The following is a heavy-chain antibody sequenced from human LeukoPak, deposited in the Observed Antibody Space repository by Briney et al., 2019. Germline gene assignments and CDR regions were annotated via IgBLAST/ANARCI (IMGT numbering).Heavy chain of an antibody. V-gene: IGHV3-15*05. CDR2: IKSKSDGGTT. D-gene: IGHD3-10*01. J-gene: IGHJ4*02. CDR1: GFSFSRAW. CDR3: TTVTLRPVGL. Sequence: GGSLRLSCAASGFSFSRAWMSWVRQAPGKGLEWVGRIKSKSDGGTTDYAAPVKGRFTISRDDSKNTLFLQVNSLKIEDTAVYYCTTVTLRPVGLWGQGALVTVSS.